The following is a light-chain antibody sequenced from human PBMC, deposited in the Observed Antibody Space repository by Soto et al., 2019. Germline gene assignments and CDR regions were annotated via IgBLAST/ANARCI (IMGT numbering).Light chain of an antibody. J-gene: IGKJ4*01. CDR1: QTISTY. V-gene: IGKV1-6*01. CDR3: LQEYSYPLT. CDR2: DAS. Sequence: IHMTQSPSSLSASVGYSVTMTCRASQTISTYLNWYQQKKGKAPSLMIYDASSLLSGVPSRFSGGGYGTDFNLTISSLQPEDLATYDCLQEYSYPLTFGGGTKVDIK.